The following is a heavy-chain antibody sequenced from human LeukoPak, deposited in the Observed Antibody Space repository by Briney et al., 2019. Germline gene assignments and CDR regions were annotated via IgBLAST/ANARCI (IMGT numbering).Heavy chain of an antibody. CDR3: ARGRGYSYVIDAFDI. V-gene: IGHV4-59*01. Sequence: SETLSLTCTVSGGSISSYYWSWIRQPPGKGLEWIGYIYYSGSTNYNPSLKSRVTISVDTSKNQFSLKLSSVTAAGTAVYYCARGRGYSYVIDAFDIWGQGTMVTVSS. D-gene: IGHD5-18*01. CDR1: GGSISSYY. J-gene: IGHJ3*02. CDR2: IYYSGST.